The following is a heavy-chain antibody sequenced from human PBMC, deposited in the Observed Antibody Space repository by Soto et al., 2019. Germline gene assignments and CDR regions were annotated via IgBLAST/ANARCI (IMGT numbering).Heavy chain of an antibody. V-gene: IGHV3-64*04. Sequence: GGSLRLSCSVSGCTFSAYSMHWVRQAPGQALEYVAVLRHDGANIYYAASVKGRFTISRDNAKNTLYLQMNSLRAEDTAVYYCARDIRNTISSSWKGTLDWNYYYGMDVWGQGTTVTVSS. D-gene: IGHD6-13*01. CDR2: LRHDGANI. CDR1: GCTFSAYS. J-gene: IGHJ6*02. CDR3: ARDIRNTISSSWKGTLDWNYYYGMDV.